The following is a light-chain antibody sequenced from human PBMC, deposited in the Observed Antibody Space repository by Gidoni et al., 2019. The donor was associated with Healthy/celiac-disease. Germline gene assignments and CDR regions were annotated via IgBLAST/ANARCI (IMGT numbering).Light chain of an antibody. CDR3: QQYNNWPSMT. V-gene: IGKV3-15*01. CDR1: QSVSSN. Sequence: IVVTQSPATLAVSPGERATLSCRASQSVSSNLARYQQKPGRPPRPLIYGSSTRATGIPARFSGRGSATEFTLTISSLQSEDFAVYYCQQYNNWPSMTFGQXTRLEIK. J-gene: IGKJ5*01. CDR2: GSS.